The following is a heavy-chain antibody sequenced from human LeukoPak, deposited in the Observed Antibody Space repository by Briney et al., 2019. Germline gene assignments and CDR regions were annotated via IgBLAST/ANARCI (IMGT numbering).Heavy chain of an antibody. V-gene: IGHV4-39*01. D-gene: IGHD2-2*01. CDR1: AGSISSSSYY. Sequence: PSETLSLTCTVSAGSISSSSYYWGWIRQPPGKGLEGIGNIYYSGSTYYNPSLKSRVTISVDTSKNQFSLKVSSATAADTAVYYCARHSVAVTSWSFNYFDYWGQGTLVTVSS. CDR2: IYYSGST. CDR3: ARHSVAVTSWSFNYFDY. J-gene: IGHJ4*02.